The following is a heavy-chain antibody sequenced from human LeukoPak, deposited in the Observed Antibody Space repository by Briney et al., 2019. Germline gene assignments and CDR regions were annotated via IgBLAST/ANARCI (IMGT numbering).Heavy chain of an antibody. Sequence: GGSLRLSCAASGFTFSSYGMHWVRQAPGKGLEWVAVISYDGSNKYYADSVKGRFTISRDNSKNTLYLQMNSLRAEDTAVYYCARDLGYSQALYYYYYMDVWGKGTTVTVSS. J-gene: IGHJ6*03. V-gene: IGHV3-30*03. CDR2: ISYDGSNK. CDR1: GFTFSSYG. CDR3: ARDLGYSQALYYYYYMDV. D-gene: IGHD5-18*01.